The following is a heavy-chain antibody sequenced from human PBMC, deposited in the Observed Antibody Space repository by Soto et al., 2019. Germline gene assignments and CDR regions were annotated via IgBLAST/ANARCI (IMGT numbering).Heavy chain of an antibody. Sequence: QVQLQESGPGLVKPSETLSLTCTVSGGSISSYYWSWIRQPPGKGLEWIGYIYYSGSTNYNPSLKSRVTISVDTSKNQFSLKLSSVTAADTAVYYCARVNDFWSGYSDTFDYWSQGTLVTVSS. CDR1: GGSISSYY. D-gene: IGHD3-3*01. J-gene: IGHJ4*02. V-gene: IGHV4-59*01. CDR2: IYYSGST. CDR3: ARVNDFWSGYSDTFDY.